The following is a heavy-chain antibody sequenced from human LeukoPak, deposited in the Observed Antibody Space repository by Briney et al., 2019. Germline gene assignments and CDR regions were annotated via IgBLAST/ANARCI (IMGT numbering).Heavy chain of an antibody. V-gene: IGHV4-59*08. CDR2: ISYNGDT. CDR3: ARHGGQQLAQDAFDI. CDR1: GGSISSSY. Sequence: PSETLSLTCTVSGGSISSSYWSWIRQPPGKALAWIGHISYNGDTNYNPFLKGRVTISIDTSKNQFSLRLSSLTAADSAVYYCARHGGQQLAQDAFDIWGLGTVVTVSS. J-gene: IGHJ3*02. D-gene: IGHD6-13*01.